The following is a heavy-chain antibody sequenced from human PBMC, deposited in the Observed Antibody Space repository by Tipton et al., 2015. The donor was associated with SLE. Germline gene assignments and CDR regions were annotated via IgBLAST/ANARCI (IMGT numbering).Heavy chain of an antibody. CDR1: GFSFDDYA. J-gene: IGHJ6*04. CDR3: ARDGRGDYPKGVMDV. D-gene: IGHD4-17*01. Sequence: SLRLSCAASGFSFDDYAMYSVRRPPGKGLEWVANINEDGSEKYHVDSVKGRFTISRDNAKNSLYLQMNSLRAEDTAVYYCARDGRGDYPKGVMDVWGKGTTVTVSS. V-gene: IGHV3-7*01. CDR2: INEDGSEK.